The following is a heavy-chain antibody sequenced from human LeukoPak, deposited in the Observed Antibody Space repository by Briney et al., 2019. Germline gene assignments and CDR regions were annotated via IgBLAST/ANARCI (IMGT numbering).Heavy chain of an antibody. CDR2: ISTSGDST. CDR3: AKSYGDYYYYYGMDV. J-gene: IGHJ6*02. CDR1: GFTFSSYG. Sequence: GGSLRLSCAASGFTFSSYGLSWVRQAPGKGLEWVSAISTSGDSTYYADSVKGRFAISRDNSKNTLYLQMNSLRAEDTAVYYCAKSYGDYYYYYGMDVWGPGTTVTVSS. V-gene: IGHV3-23*01. D-gene: IGHD4-17*01.